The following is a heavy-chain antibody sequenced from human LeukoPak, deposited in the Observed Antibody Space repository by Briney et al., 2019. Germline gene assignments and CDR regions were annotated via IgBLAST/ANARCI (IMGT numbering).Heavy chain of an antibody. V-gene: IGHV5-51*01. Sequence: GESLKISCKGSGYSFTSHWIGWVRQMPGKGLEWMGITHPGDSDTRYSPSFQGQVTISADKSISTAYLQWSSLKASDTAMYYCARHKYYSSWSSIFDYWGQGTLVTVSS. CDR3: ARHKYYSSWSSIFDY. CDR1: GYSFTSHW. CDR2: THPGDSDT. J-gene: IGHJ4*02. D-gene: IGHD3-10*01.